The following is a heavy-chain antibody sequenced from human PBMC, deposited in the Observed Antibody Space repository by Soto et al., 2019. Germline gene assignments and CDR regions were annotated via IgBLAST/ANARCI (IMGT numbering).Heavy chain of an antibody. Sequence: PSETLSLTCTVSGGSLSSGDYYWSWIRQPPGKGLEWIGYIYYSGSTYYNPSLKSRVTISVDTSKNQFSLKLSSVTAADTAVYYCAREEYYYDSGIDYWGQGTLVTVSS. CDR3: AREEYYYDSGIDY. J-gene: IGHJ4*02. CDR2: IYYSGST. V-gene: IGHV4-30-4*01. D-gene: IGHD3-22*01. CDR1: GGSLSSGDYY.